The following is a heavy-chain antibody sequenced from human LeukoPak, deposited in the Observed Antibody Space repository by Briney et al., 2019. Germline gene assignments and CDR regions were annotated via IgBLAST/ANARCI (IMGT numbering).Heavy chain of an antibody. CDR2: IIPIFGTA. Sequence: GASVKVSCKASGGTFSSYAISWVRQAPGQGLEWMGGIIPIFGTANYAQKFQGRVTITTDESTSTAYMELSSLRSEDTAVYYCARIVPYYYGMDVWGQGTTVTVSS. CDR1: GGTFSSYA. J-gene: IGHJ6*02. CDR3: ARIVPYYYGMDV. V-gene: IGHV1-69*05. D-gene: IGHD3-22*01.